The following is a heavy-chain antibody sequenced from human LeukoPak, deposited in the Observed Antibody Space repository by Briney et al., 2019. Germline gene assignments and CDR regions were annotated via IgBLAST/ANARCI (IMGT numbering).Heavy chain of an antibody. V-gene: IGHV3-23*01. D-gene: IGHD3-10*01. CDR3: AREKGTLIRAMAFEM. CDR1: GFTFSSNG. CDR2: ISGSGDKT. J-gene: IGHJ3*02. Sequence: PGGSLRLSCGASGFTFSSNGMSWVRQAPGKGLEWVSAISGSGDKTYYADSVKGRFTISRDNSKNTLYLQMNSLRAEDTAVYYCAREKGTLIRAMAFEMWGQGTMVTVSS.